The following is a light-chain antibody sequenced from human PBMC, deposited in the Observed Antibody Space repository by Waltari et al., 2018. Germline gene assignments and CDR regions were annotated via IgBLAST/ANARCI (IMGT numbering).Light chain of an antibody. CDR1: ALPRKH. CDR2: EDN. CDR3: YSTDSGGDHRGV. J-gene: IGLJ3*02. Sequence: SYELTQPPAVSVSPGQTARITCSGSALPRKHAYWYHQKSGQVPLLVIYEDNRRPSGIPGRFSGSRSGTKATLTITGAQADDEGDYYCYSTDSGGDHRGVFGGGTRLTVL. V-gene: IGLV3-10*01.